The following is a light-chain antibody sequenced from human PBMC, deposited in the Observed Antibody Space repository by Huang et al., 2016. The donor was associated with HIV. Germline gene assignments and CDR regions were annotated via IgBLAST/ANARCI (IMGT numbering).Light chain of an antibody. CDR1: QDITSY. CDR3: QQLNTYPPT. Sequence: IQLTQSPSSLSASIGDRVTITCRASQDITSYLAWYQQKPGRAPNRLIYAASTLPSGIPSRFSGGGSGTDFTLTISSLQPEDFASYYCQQLNTYPPTFGGGTKVEI. V-gene: IGKV1-9*01. J-gene: IGKJ4*01. CDR2: AAS.